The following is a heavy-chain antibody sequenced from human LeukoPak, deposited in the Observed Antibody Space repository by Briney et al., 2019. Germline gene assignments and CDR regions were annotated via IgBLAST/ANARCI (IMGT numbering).Heavy chain of an antibody. CDR1: GYSFTSYW. CDR3: ARHAGITGTTYYYYYMDV. CDR2: IYPGDSDT. J-gene: IGHJ6*03. V-gene: IGHV5-51*01. D-gene: IGHD1-20*01. Sequence: GESLKISCKGSGYSFTSYWIGWVRQMPGKGVEGMGIIYPGDSDTRYSPSFQGQVTISADKSISTAYLQWSSVKASDTAMYYCARHAGITGTTYYYYYMDVWGKGTTVTISS.